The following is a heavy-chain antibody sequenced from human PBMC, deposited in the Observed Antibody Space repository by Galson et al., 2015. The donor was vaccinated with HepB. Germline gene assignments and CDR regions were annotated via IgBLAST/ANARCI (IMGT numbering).Heavy chain of an antibody. Sequence: SLRLSCAASGFTFSSFSMSWVRQAPGKGLEWVANIKQDGSEKYYVDSVKGRFIISRDNAKNSLYLQMNNLRAEDTAVYYCARVGGSYSTPFDYWGQGTLVTVSS. CDR1: GFTFSSFS. J-gene: IGHJ4*02. V-gene: IGHV3-7*03. D-gene: IGHD1-26*01. CDR3: ARVGGSYSTPFDY. CDR2: IKQDGSEK.